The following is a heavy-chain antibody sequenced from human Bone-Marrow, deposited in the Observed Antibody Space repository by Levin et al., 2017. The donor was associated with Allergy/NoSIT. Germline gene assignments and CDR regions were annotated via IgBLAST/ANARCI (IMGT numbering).Heavy chain of an antibody. D-gene: IGHD2-21*02. CDR2: IYYSGST. CDR1: GGSISSSSYY. J-gene: IGHJ4*02. Sequence: PSETLSLTCTVSGGSISSSSYYWGWIRQPPGKGLEWIGSIYYSGSTYYNPSLKSRVTISVDTSKNQFSLKLSSVTAADTAVYYCARAYCGGDCYRELDYWGQGTLVTVSS. V-gene: IGHV4-39*07. CDR3: ARAYCGGDCYRELDY.